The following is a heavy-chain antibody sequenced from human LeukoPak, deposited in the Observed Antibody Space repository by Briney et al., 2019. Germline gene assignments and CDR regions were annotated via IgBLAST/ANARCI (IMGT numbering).Heavy chain of an antibody. Sequence: SETLSLTCAVYGGSFSGYYWSWIRQPPGRGLEWIGEISHSGSTNYYPSLKSRVTISVDTSKNQFSLKLSSVTAADTAVYYCAGGEYYFDYWGQGTLVTVSS. V-gene: IGHV4-34*01. CDR3: AGGEYYFDY. J-gene: IGHJ4*02. CDR2: ISHSGST. CDR1: GGSFSGYY.